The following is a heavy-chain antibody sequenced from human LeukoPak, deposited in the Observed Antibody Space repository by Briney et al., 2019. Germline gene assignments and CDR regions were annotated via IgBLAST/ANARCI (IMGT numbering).Heavy chain of an antibody. V-gene: IGHV1-46*01. CDR1: GYTFTSYY. Sequence: ASVKVSCKASGYTFTSYYMHWVRQAPGQGLEWMGIINPSGGSTSYAQKFQGRVTMTRDTSTSTVYMELSSLRSEDTAVYYCAREGPSVVTAIENYFDYWGQGTLVTASS. CDR3: AREGPSVVTAIENYFDY. D-gene: IGHD2-21*02. J-gene: IGHJ4*02. CDR2: INPSGGST.